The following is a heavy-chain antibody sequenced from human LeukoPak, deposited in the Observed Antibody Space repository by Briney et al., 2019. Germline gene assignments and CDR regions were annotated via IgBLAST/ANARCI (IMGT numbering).Heavy chain of an antibody. CDR2: INYSGGST. V-gene: IGHV3-23*01. CDR3: AKDFASGYDYY. Sequence: GGSLRLSCAASGFTFNSYAMSWVRQAPGKGLEWISAINYSGGSTYYADSVKGRFTISRDNSKNTLYLQMNSLRAEDTAVYYCAKDFASGYDYYWGQGTLVTVSS. J-gene: IGHJ4*02. D-gene: IGHD5-12*01. CDR1: GFTFNSYA.